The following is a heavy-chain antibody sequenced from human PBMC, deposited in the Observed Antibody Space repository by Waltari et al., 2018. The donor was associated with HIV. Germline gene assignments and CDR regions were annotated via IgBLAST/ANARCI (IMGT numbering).Heavy chain of an antibody. CDR1: RGTFSSYA. Sequence: QVQLVQSGAEVKKPGSSMKVSCKASRGTFSSYAISWVRQAPGQGLEWMGGIIPVFGTPKYAQKFQGRVKITADESTDTAFLELSNLKFEDTAVYYCARDRRYSGYDFDFWGQGTLVTVSS. CDR3: ARDRRYSGYDFDF. D-gene: IGHD5-12*01. V-gene: IGHV1-69*01. CDR2: IIPVFGTP. J-gene: IGHJ4*02.